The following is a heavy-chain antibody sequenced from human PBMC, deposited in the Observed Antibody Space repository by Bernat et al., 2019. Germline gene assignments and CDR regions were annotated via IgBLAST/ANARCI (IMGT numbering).Heavy chain of an antibody. D-gene: IGHD3-3*01. Sequence: EVQLVESGGGLVKPGGSLRLSCAASGFTFSSYSMNWVRQAPGKGLEWVSSISSSSSYIYYADSVKGRFTISRDNAKNSLYLQMNSLRAEDTAVYYCTTDGLRLLYSNYYYYYMDVWGKGTTVTVSS. V-gene: IGHV3-21*01. J-gene: IGHJ6*03. CDR2: ISSSSSYI. CDR1: GFTFSSYS. CDR3: TTDGLRLLYSNYYYYYMDV.